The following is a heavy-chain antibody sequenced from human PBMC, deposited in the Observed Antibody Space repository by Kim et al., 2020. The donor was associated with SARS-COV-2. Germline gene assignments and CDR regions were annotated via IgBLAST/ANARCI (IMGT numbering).Heavy chain of an antibody. CDR3: ARAPNYALDY. CDR1: GGSISSGGYS. D-gene: IGHD1-7*01. V-gene: IGHV4-30-2*01. CDR2: IYHSGST. J-gene: IGHJ4*02. Sequence: TLSLTCAVSGGSISSGGYSWSWIRQPPGKGLEWIGYIYHSGSTYYNPSLKSRVTISVDRSKNQFSLKLSSVTAADTAVYYCARAPNYALDYWGQGTLVTVSS.